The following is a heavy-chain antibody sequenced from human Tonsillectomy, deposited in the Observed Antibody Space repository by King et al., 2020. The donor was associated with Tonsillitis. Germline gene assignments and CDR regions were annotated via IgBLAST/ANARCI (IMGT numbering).Heavy chain of an antibody. CDR1: GYTFTSFG. J-gene: IGHJ4*02. D-gene: IGHD2-15*01. CDR3: ARDSGDCSGGNCYTYFDY. CDR2: ISAYNGNT. V-gene: IGHV1-18*01. Sequence: QLVQSGGEVKKPGASVKVSCEASGYTFTSFGISWVRQAPGQGLEWRGWISAYNGNTNYAQKVQGRVTMTTDTSTSTAYMELRSLRSDDTAVYYCARDSGDCSGGNCYTYFDYWGQGTLVTVSS.